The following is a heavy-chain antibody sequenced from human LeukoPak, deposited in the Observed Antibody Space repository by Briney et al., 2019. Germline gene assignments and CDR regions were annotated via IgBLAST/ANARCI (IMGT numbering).Heavy chain of an antibody. Sequence: DSVKVSCKASGYTLTAYYLHWVRQAPGQGLEWMGRINPNSGGTTYAQKFQGRVTMTRDTSIGTAYMELSSLRSDDTAVYYCARPHYQSSGLYVDAFDIWGQGTMLTVSS. V-gene: IGHV1-2*06. D-gene: IGHD3-22*01. CDR3: ARPHYQSSGLYVDAFDI. J-gene: IGHJ3*02. CDR2: INPNSGGT. CDR1: GYTLTAYY.